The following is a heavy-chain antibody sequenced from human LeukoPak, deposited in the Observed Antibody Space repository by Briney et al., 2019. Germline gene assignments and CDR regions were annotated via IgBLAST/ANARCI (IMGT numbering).Heavy chain of an antibody. J-gene: IGHJ4*02. Sequence: GGPLRLSCAASGFTFSSYEMNWVRQAPGKGLEWVSYISGSVSDSVSTIYYADSVKGRFTISRDNAKNSLYLQMNSLRAEDTAVYYCARVSRSGWWDDYWGQGTLVTVSS. D-gene: IGHD6-19*01. CDR3: ARVSRSGWWDDY. V-gene: IGHV3-48*03. CDR1: GFTFSSYE. CDR2: ISGSVSDSVSTI.